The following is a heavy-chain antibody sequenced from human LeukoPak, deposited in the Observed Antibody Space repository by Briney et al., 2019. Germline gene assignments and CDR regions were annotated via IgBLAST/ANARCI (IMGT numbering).Heavy chain of an antibody. D-gene: IGHD5-18*01. CDR3: ARGPGYSYFDY. J-gene: IGHJ4*02. V-gene: IGHV3-33*01. CDR1: GFTFSNCG. CDR2: IWYDGSYK. Sequence: PGRSLRLSCTASGFTFSNCGMHWVRRAPGKGLEWVAVIWYDGSYKYYADSVKGRFTISRDNSKKMLYLQLSSLRAEDTAVYYCARGPGYSYFDYWGQGTLVTVSS.